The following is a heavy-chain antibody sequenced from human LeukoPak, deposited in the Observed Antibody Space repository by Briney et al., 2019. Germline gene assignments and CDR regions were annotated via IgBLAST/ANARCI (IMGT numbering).Heavy chain of an antibody. Sequence: SETLSLTCTVSGGSISSYYWSWIRQPPGKGLEWIGYIYYSGSTNYNPSLKSRVTISVDTSKNQFSLKLSSVTAADTAVYYCASARTVTRYYWYFDLWGRGTLVTVSS. CDR1: GGSISSYY. CDR2: IYYSGST. D-gene: IGHD4-17*01. V-gene: IGHV4-59*01. J-gene: IGHJ2*01. CDR3: ASARTVTRYYWYFDL.